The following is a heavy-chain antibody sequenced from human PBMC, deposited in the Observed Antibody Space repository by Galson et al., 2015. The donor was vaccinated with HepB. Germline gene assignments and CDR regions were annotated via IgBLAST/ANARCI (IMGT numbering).Heavy chain of an antibody. CDR1: GVVFGGYF. CDR3: ARASSGDSVDFDY. D-gene: IGHD2-21*02. CDR2: INHERGGT. J-gene: IGHJ4*02. Sequence: SVKVSCKASGVVFGGYFMHWVRQAPGQGLEWMGRINHERGGTNYAQKFQGRVTMTRDTSIRTYYMELSSLRSDDTALYYCARASSGDSVDFDYWGQGTLVTVSS. V-gene: IGHV1-2*06.